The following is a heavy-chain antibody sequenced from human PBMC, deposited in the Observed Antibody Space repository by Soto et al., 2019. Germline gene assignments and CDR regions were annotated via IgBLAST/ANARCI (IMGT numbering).Heavy chain of an antibody. CDR3: AKVRSYYDRSGYLSY. V-gene: IGHV3-23*01. CDR1: GFTFSSYA. Sequence: GGSLRLSCAASGFTFSSYAMSWVRQAPGKGLEWVSAISGSGGSTYYADSVKGRFTISRDNSKNTLYLQMNSLRAEDTAVYYCAKVRSYYDRSGYLSYWGQGSLVPVSA. CDR2: ISGSGGST. D-gene: IGHD3-22*01. J-gene: IGHJ4*02.